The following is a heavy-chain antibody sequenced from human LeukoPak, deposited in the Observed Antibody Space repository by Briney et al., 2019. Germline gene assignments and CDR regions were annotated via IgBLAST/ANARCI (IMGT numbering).Heavy chain of an antibody. J-gene: IGHJ4*02. V-gene: IGHV1-18*01. CDR2: ISAYNGNT. CDR1: GNTFTSHG. D-gene: IGHD2-21*02. Sequence: GAPVKVSCKASGNTFTSHGISWARQAPGQGLEWMGWISAYNGNTNYAQKLQGRVTMTTDTSTSTAYMELRSLRSDDTAGYYCASVGVVVTAYYDYWGQGTLVTVSS. CDR3: ASVGVVVTAYYDY.